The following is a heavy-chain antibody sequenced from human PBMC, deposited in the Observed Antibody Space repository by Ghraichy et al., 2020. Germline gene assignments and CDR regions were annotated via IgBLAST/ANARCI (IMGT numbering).Heavy chain of an antibody. CDR3: ARGPQNCRGGPCAPHSFDS. Sequence: SVKVSCKASGDSFYTSAVSWVRQSPGQGLEWMGGIIPVFDAPTYAQMFQGRVTITAEEFTNTAYMELRGLKSEDTAVYYCARGPQNCRGGPCAPHSFDSWVRGTQVTVSS. D-gene: IGHD2-15*01. CDR2: IIPVFDAP. CDR1: GDSFYTSA. J-gene: IGHJ4*02. V-gene: IGHV1-69*13.